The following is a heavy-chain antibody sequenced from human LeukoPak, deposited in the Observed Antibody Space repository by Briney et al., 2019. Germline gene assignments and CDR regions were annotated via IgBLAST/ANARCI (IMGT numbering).Heavy chain of an antibody. J-gene: IGHJ4*02. CDR2: ISGSGGST. CDR1: GFTFSSYA. CDR3: AKDLPRNYYDSSGYYGAFDY. V-gene: IGHV3-23*01. Sequence: GGSLRLSCAASGFTFSSYAMSWVRQAPGKGLEWVSAISGSGGSTYYADSVKDRFTISRDNSKNTLYLQMNSLRAEDTAVYYCAKDLPRNYYDSSGYYGAFDYWGQGTLVTVSS. D-gene: IGHD3-22*01.